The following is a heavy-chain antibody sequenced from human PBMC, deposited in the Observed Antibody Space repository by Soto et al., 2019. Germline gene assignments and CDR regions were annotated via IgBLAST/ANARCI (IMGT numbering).Heavy chain of an antibody. CDR3: APLPPRIVVKVLPIPM. J-gene: IGHJ4*01. CDR2: VYHSGIS. Sequence: QVYLQQSGPALVKPSGTLFLTCTVSGDSISSSHWWTWVRQSPGKGLEWIGEVYHSGISTYNPSLKSRVSISVDKSNNQFSLTLSSVTAADTAVYYCAPLPPRIVVKVLPIPMWGPGTLVSVSS. V-gene: IGHV4-4*02. CDR1: GDSISSSHW. D-gene: IGHD2-21*01.